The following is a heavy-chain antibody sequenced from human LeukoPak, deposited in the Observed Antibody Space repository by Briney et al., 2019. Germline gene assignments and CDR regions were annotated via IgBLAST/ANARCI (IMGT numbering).Heavy chain of an antibody. CDR3: ARDRYDVGIAFDF. D-gene: IGHD3-9*01. CDR2: IRVHNGDT. Sequence: ASVKVSCKASGYMLGVFGITWVRQAPGQGLEWMGSIRVHNGDTNYAHKFQGRLTMTTDTPATTAYMELRSLKSDDTAVYYCARDRYDVGIAFDFWGQGTMVTVSS. V-gene: IGHV1-18*01. J-gene: IGHJ3*01. CDR1: GYMLGVFG.